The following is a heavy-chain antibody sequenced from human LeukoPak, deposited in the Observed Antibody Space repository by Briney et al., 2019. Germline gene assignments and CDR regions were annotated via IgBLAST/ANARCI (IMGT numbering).Heavy chain of an antibody. CDR2: ISGSGGST. J-gene: IGHJ4*02. CDR3: AKDRGSSWYGTSDY. CDR1: GSIFSSYA. V-gene: IGHV3-23*01. D-gene: IGHD6-13*01. Sequence: GGSLRLSCAASGSIFSSYAMSWVRQTPGKGLEWVSRISGSGGSTYYADSVKGRFTISRDNSKNTLYLQMNSLRAEDTAVYYCAKDRGSSWYGTSDYWGQGTLVTASS.